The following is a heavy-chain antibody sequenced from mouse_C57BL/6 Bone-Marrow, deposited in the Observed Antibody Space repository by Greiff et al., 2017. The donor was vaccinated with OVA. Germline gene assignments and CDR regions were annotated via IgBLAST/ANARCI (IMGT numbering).Heavy chain of an antibody. Sequence: QVQLQQPGAELVKPGASVKLSCKASGYTFTSYWMHWVKQRPGQGLEWIGMIHPNSGSTNYNEKFKSKATLTVDKSSSTAYMQLSSLTSEDSAVSYCSRSSVTTGVVDYWCRGTTLTVTA. CDR3: SRSSVTTGVVDY. CDR2: IHPNSGST. D-gene: IGHD1-1*01. CDR1: GYTFTSYW. V-gene: IGHV1-64*01. J-gene: IGHJ2*01.